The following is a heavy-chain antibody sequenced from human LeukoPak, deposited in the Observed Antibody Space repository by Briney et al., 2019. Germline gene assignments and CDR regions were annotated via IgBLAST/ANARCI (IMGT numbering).Heavy chain of an antibody. CDR3: AVEMATISYYFDY. CDR2: IIPIFGTA. CDR1: GGTFSSYA. J-gene: IGHJ4*02. V-gene: IGHV1-69*05. D-gene: IGHD5-24*01. Sequence: KVSCKASGGTFSSYAISLVRQAPGQGLEWMGSIIPIFGTANYAQKFQGRVTITTDESTSTAYMELSSLRSEDTAVYYCAVEMATISYYFDYWGQGTLVTVSS.